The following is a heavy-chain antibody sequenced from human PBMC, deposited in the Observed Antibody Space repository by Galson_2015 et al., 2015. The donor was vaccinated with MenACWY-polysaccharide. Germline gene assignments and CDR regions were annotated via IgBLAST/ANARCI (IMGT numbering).Heavy chain of an antibody. CDR3: ARDSLLWFGESPSTGMDV. CDR1: GFTFSSYE. V-gene: IGHV3-48*03. J-gene: IGHJ6*02. CDR2: ISSSGSTI. D-gene: IGHD3-10*01. Sequence: SLRLSCAASGFTFSSYEMNWVRQAPGKGLEWVSYISSSGSTIYYADSVKGRFTISRDNAKNSLYLQMNSLRAEDTAVYYCARDSLLWFGESPSTGMDVWGQGTTVTVSS.